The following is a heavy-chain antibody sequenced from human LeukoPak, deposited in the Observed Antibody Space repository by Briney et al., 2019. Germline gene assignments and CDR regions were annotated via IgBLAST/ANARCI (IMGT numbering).Heavy chain of an antibody. Sequence: GGSMRLSCAASGFTFSNYWVHWVRQAPGKGLVWVSRINRDGSTTKYADSVKGRFTVSRDNAKNTLNLQMNSLRAEDTAVYYCARDKKSGESSEIDYWGQGTLVTVSS. V-gene: IGHV3-74*03. CDR2: INRDGSTT. D-gene: IGHD3-10*01. CDR1: GFTFSNYW. CDR3: ARDKKSGESSEIDY. J-gene: IGHJ4*02.